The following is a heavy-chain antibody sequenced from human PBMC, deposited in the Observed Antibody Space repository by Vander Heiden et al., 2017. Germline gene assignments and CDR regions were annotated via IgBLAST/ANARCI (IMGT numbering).Heavy chain of an antibody. J-gene: IGHJ4*02. CDR3: AKEANYRASSYFDY. D-gene: IGHD2-2*01. CDR1: GFTFSGYG. V-gene: IGHV3-30*18. Sequence: QVQLLESGGGVGQPVRSLRLSCAASGFTFSGYGMQWVHQAPGKGLEWVAVIAHDGSVRHYADSVKGRFTISRDNSKNTLDLQMNSLRAEDTAVYYCAKEANYRASSYFDYWGQGTLVTVSS. CDR2: IAHDGSVR.